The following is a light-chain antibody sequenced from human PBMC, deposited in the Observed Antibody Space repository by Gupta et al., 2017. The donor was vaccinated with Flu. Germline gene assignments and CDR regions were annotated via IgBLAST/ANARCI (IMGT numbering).Light chain of an antibody. J-gene: IGKJ2*01. CDR2: AAS. V-gene: IGKV1-17*01. CDR3: LQHNSYPTT. CDR1: QGIRND. Sequence: DIQMTQSPSSLSASVGDRVTITCRASQGIRNDLGWYQQKPGRAPKRLIYAASILHSGVPSRFRGQGSGTELSLTISSLQRETFATPYSLQHNSYPTTSGQGTKLEIK.